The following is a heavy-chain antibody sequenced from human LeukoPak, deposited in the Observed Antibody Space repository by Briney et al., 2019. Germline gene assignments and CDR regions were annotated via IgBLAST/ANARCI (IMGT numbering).Heavy chain of an antibody. V-gene: IGHV3-23*01. CDR3: AKDRGSGSRSFDY. Sequence: GGSLRLSCAASGFTFSSYGMHWVRQAPGKGLEWVSAISGSGGSTYYADSVKGRFTISRDNSKNTLYLQMNSLRAEDTAVYYCAKDRGSGSRSFDYWGQGTLVTVSS. CDR2: ISGSGGST. CDR1: GFTFSSYG. J-gene: IGHJ4*02. D-gene: IGHD3-10*01.